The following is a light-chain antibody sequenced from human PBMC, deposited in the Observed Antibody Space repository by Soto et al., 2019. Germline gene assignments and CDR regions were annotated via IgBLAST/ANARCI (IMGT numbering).Light chain of an antibody. CDR2: EVS. V-gene: IGLV2-14*01. J-gene: IGLJ1*01. Sequence: QSVLAQPASVSGSPGQSITISCTGTSSDVGSYNYVSWYQQHPGKAPKLMIYEVSDRPSGISSRFSGSKSGNTASLTISGLQTEDEADYYCSSYTGSSTLFGTGTKVTVL. CDR1: SSDVGSYNY. CDR3: SSYTGSSTL.